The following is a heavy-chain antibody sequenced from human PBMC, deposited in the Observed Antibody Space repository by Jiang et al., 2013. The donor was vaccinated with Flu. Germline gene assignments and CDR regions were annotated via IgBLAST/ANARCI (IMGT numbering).Heavy chain of an antibody. V-gene: IGHV4-4*02. CDR3: ARVVESGTGEVDY. CDR1: GASITNDNW. D-gene: IGHD3-10*01. CDR2: IYHGGST. J-gene: IGHJ4*02. Sequence: GPGLVKPSGTLSLTCAVSGASITNDNWWRWVRQPPGKGLEWIGDIYHGGSTNDNPSLKSRVTMSVDKSKNQFSLKLSSVTAADTAVYYCARVVESGTGEVDYWGQGTLVTVSS.